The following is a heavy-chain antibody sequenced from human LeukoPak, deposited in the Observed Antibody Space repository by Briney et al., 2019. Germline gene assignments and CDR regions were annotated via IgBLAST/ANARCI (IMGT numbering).Heavy chain of an antibody. CDR1: GFTFSSYW. J-gene: IGHJ3*02. V-gene: IGHV3-7*01. CDR2: IKQDGSEK. Sequence: GGSLRLSCAASGFTFSSYWMSWVRQAPGKGLEWVANIKQDGSEKYYVDSVKGRFTISRDNAKNSLYLQMNSLRAEDTAVYYCVRNNWNGGGAFDIWGQGTMVTVSS. CDR3: VRNNWNGGGAFDI. D-gene: IGHD1-1*01.